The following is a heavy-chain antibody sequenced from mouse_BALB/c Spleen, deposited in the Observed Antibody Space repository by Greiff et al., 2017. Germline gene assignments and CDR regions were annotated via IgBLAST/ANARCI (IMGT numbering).Heavy chain of an antibody. Sequence: EVKVEESGGGLVQPGGSLRLSCATSGFTFTDYYMSWVRQPPGKALEWLGFIRNKANGYTTEYSASVKGRFTISRDNSQSILYLQMNTLRAEDSATYYCARETYFDYWGQGTTLTVSS. J-gene: IGHJ2*01. CDR1: GFTFTDYY. CDR2: IRNKANGYTT. V-gene: IGHV7-3*02. CDR3: ARETYFDY.